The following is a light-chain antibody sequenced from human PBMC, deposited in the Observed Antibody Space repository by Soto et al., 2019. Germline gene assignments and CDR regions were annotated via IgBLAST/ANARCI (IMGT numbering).Light chain of an antibody. CDR3: MQALQTPPWT. J-gene: IGKJ1*01. V-gene: IGKV2-28*01. CDR2: FGS. Sequence: DIVMTQSPLSLPVTPGEPASISCRSSQSLLQSNGYTSLDWYLQKPGQSPQLLIYFGSTRASGGTDRFSGSGSGTDFTLKISRVEAEDVGVYYCMQALQTPPWTFGQGTKVEIK. CDR1: QSLLQSNGYTS.